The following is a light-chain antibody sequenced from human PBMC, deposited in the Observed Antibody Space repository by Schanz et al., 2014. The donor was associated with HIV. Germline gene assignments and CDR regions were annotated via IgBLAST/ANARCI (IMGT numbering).Light chain of an antibody. Sequence: QSALTQPASVSGSPGQSITISCTGTRSNGGGYDYVSWYQPHPGKAPKLIIYDVSNRPSGISYRLSGSKSGNTASLTISGLQAEDEADYYCSSYRSNITSSTVVFGGGTKLTVL. CDR2: DVS. V-gene: IGLV2-14*03. CDR1: RSNGGGYDY. CDR3: SSYRSNITSSTVV. J-gene: IGLJ3*02.